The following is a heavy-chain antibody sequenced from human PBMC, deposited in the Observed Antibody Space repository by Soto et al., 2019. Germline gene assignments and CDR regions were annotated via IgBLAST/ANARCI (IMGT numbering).Heavy chain of an antibody. D-gene: IGHD3-16*01. J-gene: IGHJ6*02. CDR2: IYHSGSA. CDR3: ARHIGPLYVGHYYEMDV. V-gene: IGHV4-30-2*01. CDR1: GGSISSGGYS. Sequence: PSETLSLTCAVSGGSISSGGYSWTWIRQPPGKGLEWIGYIYHSGSAYYNPSLKSRVTISVDRSKNQFSLKLSSVTAADTAVYYCARHIGPLYVGHYYEMDVWGQGTTVNVSS.